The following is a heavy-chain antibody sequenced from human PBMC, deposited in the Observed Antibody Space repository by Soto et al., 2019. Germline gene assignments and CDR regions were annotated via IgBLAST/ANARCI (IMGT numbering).Heavy chain of an antibody. CDR3: ARDEGYSDSSGYYDY. V-gene: IGHV1-3*05. J-gene: IGHJ4*02. CDR1: GYTFTNYA. D-gene: IGHD3-22*01. CDR2: INAGNGNT. Sequence: QVQLVQSGAEEKKPGASVKVSCKASGYTFTNYAIHWVRQAPGQRLEWVGWINAGNGNTRYSQKFQGRVTITRDTSASTAYMELSSLRSEDTALYYCARDEGYSDSSGYYDYWGQGTLVTVSS.